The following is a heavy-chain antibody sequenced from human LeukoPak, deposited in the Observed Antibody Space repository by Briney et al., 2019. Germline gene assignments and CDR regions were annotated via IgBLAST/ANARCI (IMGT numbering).Heavy chain of an antibody. Sequence: ASVKVSCKASGYIFTDYAINWVPQAPGERLEWMGWINAGNGNTKYSQKFQGRVTITRDRSASTAYMELNSLRSEDTAVYYCARGRWSTTTASYYFDSWGQGSLVTVS. V-gene: IGHV1-3*01. J-gene: IGHJ4*02. CDR2: INAGNGNT. CDR1: GYIFTDYA. CDR3: ARGRWSTTTASYYFDS. D-gene: IGHD5/OR15-5a*01.